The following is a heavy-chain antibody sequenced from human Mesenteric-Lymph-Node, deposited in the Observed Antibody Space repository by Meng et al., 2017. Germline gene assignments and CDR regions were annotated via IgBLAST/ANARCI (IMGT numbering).Heavy chain of an antibody. J-gene: IGHJ4*01. CDR1: GGSISSGGHS. V-gene: IGHV4-31*03. Sequence: QVQLQQWGPGLVKPSQTLSLTCTVSGGSISSGGHSWSWIRQHPGKGLEWIAYIYYSGSTYYNPSLKSRVILSVDTSKNQFSLKLSSVTAADTAVYYCARVDSSGYFLDYWGQGTLVTVSS. D-gene: IGHD3-22*01. CDR2: IYYSGST. CDR3: ARVDSSGYFLDY.